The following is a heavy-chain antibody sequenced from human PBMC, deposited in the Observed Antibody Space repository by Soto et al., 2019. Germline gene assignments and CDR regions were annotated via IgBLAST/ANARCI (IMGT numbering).Heavy chain of an antibody. D-gene: IGHD1-26*01. Sequence: ALRPSWSSSGFPVSSYAILWVSQARGKGLEYVSAISSNGGSTYYADYVKGRFTMSRDNSKNTLYLQMSSLRAEDKDVYYCVKGEWGIVGATFDPWGQGTLVTV. CDR1: GFPVSSYA. CDR3: VKGEWGIVGATFDP. CDR2: ISSNGGST. J-gene: IGHJ5*02. V-gene: IGHV3-64D*06.